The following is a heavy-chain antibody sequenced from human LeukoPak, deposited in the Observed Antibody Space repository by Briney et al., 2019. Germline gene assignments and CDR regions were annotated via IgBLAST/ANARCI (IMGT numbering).Heavy chain of an antibody. CDR3: ARGRINYRSDDWFDP. CDR1: GFTFSSYS. CDR2: ISSSSGTI. Sequence: GGSLRLSCAASGFTFSSYSMNWVRQAPGQGLEWVSYISSSSGTIYYADSVKGRFTTSRDNAKNSLYLQMNSQRAEDTAVYYCARGRINYRSDDWFDPWGQGTLVTVSS. J-gene: IGHJ5*02. D-gene: IGHD3-10*01. V-gene: IGHV3-48*04.